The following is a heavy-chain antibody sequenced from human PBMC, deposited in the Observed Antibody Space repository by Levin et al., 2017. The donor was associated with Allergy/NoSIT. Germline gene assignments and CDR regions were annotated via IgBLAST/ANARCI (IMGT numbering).Heavy chain of an antibody. J-gene: IGHJ4*02. CDR1: GDSIRGSY. D-gene: IGHD3-22*01. CDR2: IYSSGST. Sequence: SQTLSLTCTVPGDSIRGSYWSWIRQPAGKGLEWIGQIYSSGSTKYNPSLRGRGTLSIDTPKNHFSLKLTPVTAADTAVYYCARESASATSGFLFDYWGQGILVTVSS. V-gene: IGHV4-4*07. CDR3: ARESASATSGFLFDY.